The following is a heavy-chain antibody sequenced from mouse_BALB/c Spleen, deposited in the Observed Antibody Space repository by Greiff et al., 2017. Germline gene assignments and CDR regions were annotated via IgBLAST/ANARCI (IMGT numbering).Heavy chain of an antibody. CDR2: IDPANGNT. V-gene: IGHV14-3*02. CDR3: ALLLGYAMDY. D-gene: IGHD1-1*01. J-gene: IGHJ4*01. Sequence: EVKLMESGAELVKPGASVKLSCTASGFNIKDTYMHWVKQRPEQGLEWIGRIDPANGNTKYDPKFQGKATITADTSSNTAYLQLSSLTSEDTAVYYCALLLGYAMDYWGQGTSVTVSS. CDR1: GFNIKDTY.